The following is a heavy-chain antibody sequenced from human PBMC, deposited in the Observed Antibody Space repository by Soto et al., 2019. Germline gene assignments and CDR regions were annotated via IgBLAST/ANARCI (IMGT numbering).Heavy chain of an antibody. CDR3: ERPNQGSLDGMEV. CDR2: IYPGDSDT. Sequence: GGALKNSCKGSWYSFTSYWIGWVRQMPGKGLEWMGIIYPGDSDTRYSPSFQGQVTLSPDKSIRTPYLQWGSPKASDTAMYYCERPNQGSLDGMEVWGQGTTVTVSS. V-gene: IGHV5-51*01. CDR1: WYSFTSYW. J-gene: IGHJ6*02. D-gene: IGHD6-6*01.